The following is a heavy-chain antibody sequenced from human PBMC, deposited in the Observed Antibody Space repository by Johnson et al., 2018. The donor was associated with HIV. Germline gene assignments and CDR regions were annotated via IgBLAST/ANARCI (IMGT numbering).Heavy chain of an antibody. CDR1: GFTFSSYA. CDR2: ISYDGSNN. V-gene: IGHV3-30-3*01. Sequence: QVQLVESGGGVVQPGRSLKLSCAASGFTFSSYAMHWVRQAPGKGLDWVAVISYDGSNNYYADSVKGRFTISRDNSKNTLYLQMNSLRAEDTAVYYCARDLTNWGVGDAFDIWGQGTMVTVSS. D-gene: IGHD7-27*01. CDR3: ARDLTNWGVGDAFDI. J-gene: IGHJ3*02.